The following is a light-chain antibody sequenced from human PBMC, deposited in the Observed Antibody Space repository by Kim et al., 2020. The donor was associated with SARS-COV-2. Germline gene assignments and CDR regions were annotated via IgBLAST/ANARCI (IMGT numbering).Light chain of an antibody. CDR1: SLRSYY. CDR3: QSRDSGGNVL. V-gene: IGLV3-19*01. J-gene: IGLJ2*01. CDR2: GRN. Sequence: SSELTQDPAVSVALGQTVRITCQGDSLRSYYATWYQQRPRQAPVLVIYGRNNRPSGIPDRFSGSSSGNTASLTISGAQAGDEVDFYCQSRDSGGNVLFGGGTKLTVL.